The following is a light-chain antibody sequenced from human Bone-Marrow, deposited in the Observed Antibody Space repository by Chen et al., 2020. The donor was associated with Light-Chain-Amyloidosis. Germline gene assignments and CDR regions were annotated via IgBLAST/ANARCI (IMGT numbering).Light chain of an antibody. CDR1: HIGSTS. J-gene: IGLJ3*02. CDR3: QVWDRSSDRPV. Sequence: SYVLTPPSPCSLAPGQTAPTACGGNHIGSTSVHWYQQTPGQAPLPVAYDDRDRPAGIPERLAGSNSGNTATLTSSRVEAGDEADYYCQVWDRSSDRPVFGGGTKLTVL. CDR2: DDR. V-gene: IGLV3-21*02.